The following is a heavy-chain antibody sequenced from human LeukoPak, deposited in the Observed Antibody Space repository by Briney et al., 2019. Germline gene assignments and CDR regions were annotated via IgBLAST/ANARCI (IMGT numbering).Heavy chain of an antibody. V-gene: IGHV3-23*01. CDR1: GFTFSTYA. CDR3: AKERESSGYFDY. J-gene: IGHJ4*02. CDR2: ISGSGVRT. Sequence: SGGSLRLSCAASGFTFSTYAMSWVRQAAGKGLEWVSAISGSGVRTYYADSVKGRFTISRDNSKKTLYLQMSSPRAEDTAVYYCAKERESSGYFDYWGQGALVTVSS. D-gene: IGHD3-22*01.